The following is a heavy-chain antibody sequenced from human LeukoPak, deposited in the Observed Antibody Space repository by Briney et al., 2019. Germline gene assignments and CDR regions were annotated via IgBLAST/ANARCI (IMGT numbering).Heavy chain of an antibody. D-gene: IGHD1-7*01. CDR3: AKAGGSYWFYNWNSQCLDY. J-gene: IGHJ4*02. V-gene: IGHV3-9*01. Sequence: GGSLRLSCAASGFTFDDYAMHWVRQTPGKGLEWVSSISWNSGDIDYAASVKGRFTISRDNAKNSLYLQMNSLRAEDTAVYYCAKAGGSYWFYNWNSQCLDYWGQGALVTVSS. CDR1: GFTFDDYA. CDR2: ISWNSGDI.